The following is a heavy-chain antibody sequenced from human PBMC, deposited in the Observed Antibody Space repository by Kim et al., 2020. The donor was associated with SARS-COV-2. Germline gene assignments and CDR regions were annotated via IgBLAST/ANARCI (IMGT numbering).Heavy chain of an antibody. J-gene: IGHJ6*02. CDR1: GYTFTSYG. CDR2: ISAYNGNT. D-gene: IGHD6-6*01. V-gene: IGHV1-18*01. Sequence: ASVKVSCKASGYTFTSYGISWVRQAPGQGLEWMGWISAYNGNTNYAQKLQGRVTMTTDTSTSTAYMELRSLRSDDTAVYYCARVVSSSFYYYYGMDVWGQGTTVTVSS. CDR3: ARVVSSSFYYYYGMDV.